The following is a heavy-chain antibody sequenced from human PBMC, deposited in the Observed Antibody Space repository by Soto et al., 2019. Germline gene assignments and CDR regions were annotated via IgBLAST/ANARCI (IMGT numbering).Heavy chain of an antibody. CDR1: GYSFTTNW. J-gene: IGHJ4*02. CDR3: AGVGHFASTVIDY. D-gene: IGHD4-4*01. Sequence: GESLKISCQGSGYSFTTNWIAWVRRMPGKGLEWMGIIYPTDSNTRYSPSFQGQVTISVDKSISTAYLQWSSLKASDTAMYYGAGVGHFASTVIDYWGQGTLVTVSS. V-gene: IGHV5-51*01. CDR2: IYPTDSNT.